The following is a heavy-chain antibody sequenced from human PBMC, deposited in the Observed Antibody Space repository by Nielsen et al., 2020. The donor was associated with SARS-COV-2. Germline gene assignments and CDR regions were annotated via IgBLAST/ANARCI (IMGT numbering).Heavy chain of an antibody. CDR1: GYTFTGYY. Sequence: ASVKVSCKASGYTFTGYYMHWVRQAPGQGLEWMGWINPNSGGTNYAQKFQGWVTMTRDTSISTAYMELSRLRSDDTAVYYCARDRSRITIFGVVLGYWGQGTLVTVSS. D-gene: IGHD3-3*01. CDR2: INPNSGGT. V-gene: IGHV1-2*04. CDR3: ARDRSRITIFGVVLGY. J-gene: IGHJ4*02.